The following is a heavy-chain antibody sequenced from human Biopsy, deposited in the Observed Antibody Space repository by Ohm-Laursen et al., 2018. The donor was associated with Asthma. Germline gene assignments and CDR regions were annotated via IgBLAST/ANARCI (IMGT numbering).Heavy chain of an antibody. CDR3: ARKAGSCISRTCYSLDF. D-gene: IGHD2-2*01. CDR1: GGTFNTYV. V-gene: IGHV1-69*06. Sequence: SSVKVSCKSLGGTFNTYVIGWVRQAPGQGLEWMGGINSVFGTTTYPQKFQDRVTITADNSTSTVYMELSSLRSQDTAVYYCARKAGSCISRTCYSLDFWGQGTLVTVSS. CDR2: INSVFGTT. J-gene: IGHJ4*02.